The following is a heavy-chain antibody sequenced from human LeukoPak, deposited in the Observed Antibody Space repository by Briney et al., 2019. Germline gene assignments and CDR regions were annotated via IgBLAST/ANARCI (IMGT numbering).Heavy chain of an antibody. Sequence: SSETLSLTCTVSGGSISSYYWSWIRQPPGKGLEWIGYIYYSGSTNYNPSLKSRVTISVDTSKNQFSLKLSSVTAADTAVYYCARHPSSPYSSGWYSDYWGQGTLVTVSS. CDR3: ARHPSSPYSSGWYSDY. J-gene: IGHJ4*02. CDR2: IYYSGST. CDR1: GGSISSYY. V-gene: IGHV4-59*08. D-gene: IGHD6-19*01.